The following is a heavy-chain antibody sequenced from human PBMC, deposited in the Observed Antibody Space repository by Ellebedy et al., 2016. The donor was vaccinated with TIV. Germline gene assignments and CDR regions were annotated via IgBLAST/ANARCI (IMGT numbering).Heavy chain of an antibody. J-gene: IGHJ4*02. CDR2: IWYDGSNE. V-gene: IGHV3-33*01. CDR1: GSIFSTSG. D-gene: IGHD3-10*01. Sequence: GGSLRLSXAASGSIFSTSGMDWVRQAPGKGLEWVAVIWYDGSNENYADSVKGRFTISRDNSKNTLFLQMNSLRAEDTAVYYCARDGGAYWGQGTLVTVSP. CDR3: ARDGGAY.